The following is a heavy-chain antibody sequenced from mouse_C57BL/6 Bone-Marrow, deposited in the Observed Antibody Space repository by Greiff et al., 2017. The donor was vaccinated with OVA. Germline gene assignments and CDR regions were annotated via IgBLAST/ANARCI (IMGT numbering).Heavy chain of an antibody. D-gene: IGHD2-12*01. Sequence: VQLQQSGPELVKPGASVKISCKASGYSFTGYYMNWVKQSPEKSLEWIGEINPSTGGTTYNQKFKAKATLTVDKSSSTAYMQLKSLTSEDSAVYYCTLYDGSWFAYWGRGTLVTVSA. CDR2: INPSTGGT. CDR1: GYSFTGYY. CDR3: TLYDGSWFAY. J-gene: IGHJ3*01. V-gene: IGHV1-42*01.